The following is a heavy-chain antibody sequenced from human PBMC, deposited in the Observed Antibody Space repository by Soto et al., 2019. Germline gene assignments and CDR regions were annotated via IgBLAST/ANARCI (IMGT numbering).Heavy chain of an antibody. CDR3: ARDGYSSSSFDH. CDR1: GGSINNHY. D-gene: IGHD6-6*01. Sequence: KPSETLSLTCAVSGGSINNHYWSWIRQPPGKGLEWIGYIFYNGFTNYNPSLKSRVTMSVDTSKNQFSLNLNSTTAADTAVYYCARDGYSSSSFDHWGQGTLVTVSS. CDR2: IFYNGFT. J-gene: IGHJ4*02. V-gene: IGHV4-59*11.